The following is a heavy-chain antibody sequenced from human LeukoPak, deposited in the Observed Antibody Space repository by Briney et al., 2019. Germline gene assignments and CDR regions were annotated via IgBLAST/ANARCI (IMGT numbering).Heavy chain of an antibody. V-gene: IGHV1-46*01. CDR3: ARDQRAYDILTGSDY. J-gene: IGHJ4*02. CDR2: INPSGGST. CDR1: GYTFTSYY. Sequence: ASAKVSCKASGYTFTSYYMHWVRQAPGQGLEWMGIINPSGGSTSYAQKFQGRVTMTRDTSTSTVYMELSSLRSEDTAVYYCARDQRAYDILTGSDYWGQGTLVTVSS. D-gene: IGHD3-9*01.